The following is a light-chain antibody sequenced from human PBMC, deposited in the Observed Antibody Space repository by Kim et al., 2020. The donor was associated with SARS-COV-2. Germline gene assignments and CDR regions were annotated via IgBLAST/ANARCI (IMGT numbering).Light chain of an antibody. CDR1: QSISGS. CDR3: PQYDSYSPT. CDR2: DDS. Sequence: GDGVTIVCRASQSISGSLAWYQQKPGKAPNLLVSDDSSLGCGVPSSFSGSGSGTAFTLTITSLPPGDFASYYCPQYDSYSPTFGPGAKV. J-gene: IGKJ1*01. V-gene: IGKV1-5*02.